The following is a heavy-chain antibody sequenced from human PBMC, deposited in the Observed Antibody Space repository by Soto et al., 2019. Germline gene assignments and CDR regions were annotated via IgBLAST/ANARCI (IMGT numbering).Heavy chain of an antibody. CDR2: IIPIFGTA. J-gene: IGHJ6*02. CDR1: GGTFSSYA. V-gene: IGHV1-69*13. CDR3: AIGEVGYCSSTSCYGMDV. D-gene: IGHD2-2*01. Sequence: SVKVSCKASGGTFSSYAISWVRQAPGQGLEWMGGIIPIFGTANYAQKFQGRVTITADESTSTAYMELSSLRSEDTAVYYCAIGEVGYCSSTSCYGMDVWGQGTTVTVSS.